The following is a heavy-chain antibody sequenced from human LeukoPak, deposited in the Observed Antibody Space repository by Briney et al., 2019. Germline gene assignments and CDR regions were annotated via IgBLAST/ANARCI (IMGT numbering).Heavy chain of an antibody. CDR2: INHSGST. CDR3: ARGRYSSSWSYFDY. CDR1: GGSFSGYY. D-gene: IGHD6-13*01. J-gene: IGHJ4*02. V-gene: IGHV4-34*01. Sequence: SETLSLTCAVYGGSFSGYYWSWIRQPPGKGLEWIGEINHSGSTNYNPSLKSRVTISVDTSKNQFSLKLSSVTAADTAVYYCARGRYSSSWSYFDYWGQGTLVTVSS.